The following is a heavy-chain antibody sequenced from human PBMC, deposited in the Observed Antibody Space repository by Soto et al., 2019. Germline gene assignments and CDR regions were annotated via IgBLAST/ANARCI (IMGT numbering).Heavy chain of an antibody. CDR1: GYSFTSYW. V-gene: IGHV5-10-1*01. J-gene: IGHJ6*02. D-gene: IGHD2-2*01. CDR3: ARHRIVVVPAATYGMDV. CDR2: IDPSDSYT. Sequence: GESLKISCKVSGYSFTSYWISWVRQMPGKGLEWMGRIDPSDSYTNYSPSFQGHVTISADKSISTAYLQWSSLKAPDTAMYYCARHRIVVVPAATYGMDVWGQGTTVTVSS.